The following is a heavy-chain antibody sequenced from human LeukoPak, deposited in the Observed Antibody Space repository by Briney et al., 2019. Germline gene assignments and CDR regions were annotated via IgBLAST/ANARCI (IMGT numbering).Heavy chain of an antibody. D-gene: IGHD3-22*01. CDR3: ARASYDSSGRSDGAFDI. Sequence: SVKVSCKASGGTFISYAISWVRQAPGQGLEWMGRIIPIFGTANYAQKFQGRVTITTDESTSTAYMELSSLRSEDTAVYYCARASYDSSGRSDGAFDIWGQGTTVTVSS. V-gene: IGHV1-69*05. CDR2: IIPIFGTA. CDR1: GGTFISYA. J-gene: IGHJ3*02.